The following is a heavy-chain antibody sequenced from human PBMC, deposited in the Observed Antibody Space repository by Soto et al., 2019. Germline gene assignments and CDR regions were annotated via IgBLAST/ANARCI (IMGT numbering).Heavy chain of an antibody. V-gene: IGHV4-30-2*01. J-gene: IGHJ4*02. Sequence: SETLSLACAVSGGSISSGGYSWSWIRQPPGKGLECIGYIYHSGSTYYNPSLKSRVTISVDRSKNQLSLKLSSVTAADTAVYYCARGTTTVTTSDYWRQGTLVTVSS. CDR3: ARGTTTVTTSDY. CDR1: GGSISSGGYS. CDR2: IYHSGST. D-gene: IGHD4-17*01.